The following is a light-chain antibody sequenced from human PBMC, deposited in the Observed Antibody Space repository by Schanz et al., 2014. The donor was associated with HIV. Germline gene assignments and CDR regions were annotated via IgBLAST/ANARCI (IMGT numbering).Light chain of an antibody. CDR2: DVN. V-gene: IGLV2-14*03. Sequence: QSVLTQPASVSGSPGQSITISCTGTSTDVGSNGHVSWYQQHPGKAPKLLIYDVNNRPSGISDRFSGSKSGNTASLTISGLQAEDEADYYCCSYAGSYPPLYVFGTGTKLTVL. J-gene: IGLJ1*01. CDR1: STDVGSNGH. CDR3: CSYAGSYPPLYV.